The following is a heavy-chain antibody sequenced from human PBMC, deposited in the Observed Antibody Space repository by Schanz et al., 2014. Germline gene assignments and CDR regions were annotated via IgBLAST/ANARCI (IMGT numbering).Heavy chain of an antibody. CDR2: ITGTGTV. CDR1: GFTFSGYS. J-gene: IGHJ5*01. CDR3: ARDSNGDDGYRFWFDS. D-gene: IGHD4-17*01. V-gene: IGHV3-48*01. Sequence: EVHLVESGGGLVQPGGSLRLSCAASGFTFSGYSMNWVRQAPGKGLEWISYITGTGTVMYADSVKGRFTISRDNGKNSLSVQMNSLRVEDTAIYYCARDSNGDDGYRFWFDSWGQGILVTVSS.